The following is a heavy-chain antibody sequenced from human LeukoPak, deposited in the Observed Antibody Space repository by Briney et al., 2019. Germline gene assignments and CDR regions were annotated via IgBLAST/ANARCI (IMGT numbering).Heavy chain of an antibody. CDR3: ARDGGIAYFDY. Sequence: KPSETLSLTCTVSGGSISSYYWSWIRQPPGKGLEWIGYIYYSGSTNYNPSLKSRVTISVDTSKNQCSVKLSSVTAADTAIYYCARDGGIAYFDYWGQGTLVTVSS. D-gene: IGHD6-13*01. J-gene: IGHJ4*02. CDR1: GGSISSYY. V-gene: IGHV4-59*12. CDR2: IYYSGST.